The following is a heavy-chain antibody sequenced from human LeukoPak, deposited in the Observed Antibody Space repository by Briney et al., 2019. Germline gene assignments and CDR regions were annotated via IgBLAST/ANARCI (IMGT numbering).Heavy chain of an antibody. CDR3: ARQLPQYYGMDV. V-gene: IGHV4-4*07. Sequence: PSETLSLTCTVSGGSFSNYYWSWIRQPAGKGLEWIGRIYTSGSTNCNPSVKSRVTMSVDTSNNQFSLKLTSVTAADTAVYYCARQLPQYYGMDVWGQGTTVTVSS. J-gene: IGHJ6*02. CDR2: IYTSGST. CDR1: GGSFSNYY. D-gene: IGHD1-7*01.